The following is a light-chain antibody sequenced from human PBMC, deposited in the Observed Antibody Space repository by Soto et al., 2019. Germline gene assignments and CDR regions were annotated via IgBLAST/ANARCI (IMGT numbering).Light chain of an antibody. CDR2: DAA. V-gene: IGKV3-11*01. CDR1: LSVSVY. Sequence: LLTQSPATLSLSPGDRATLSCRTSLSVSVYLVWYQQKPGQAPRLLISDAANRATGSPAGLSGSGSWTDVILTISSLEPEDFAVYYCRQRQDGPPITFGQGTRLEI. J-gene: IGKJ5*01. CDR3: RQRQDGPPIT.